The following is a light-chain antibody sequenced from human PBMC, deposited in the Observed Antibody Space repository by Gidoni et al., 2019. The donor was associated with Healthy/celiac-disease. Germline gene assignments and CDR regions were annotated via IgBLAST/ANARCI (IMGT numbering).Light chain of an antibody. J-gene: IGLJ3*02. Sequence: QSVLTQPPSVSAAPGQKVTISSSGSSSNIGNNYVPWYQQLPGTAPKLLIYDNNKRPSGIPDRFSGSKSGTSATLGITGLQTGDEADYYCGTWDSSLSAGVFGGGTKLTVL. CDR2: DNN. CDR1: SSNIGNNY. CDR3: GTWDSSLSAGV. V-gene: IGLV1-51*01.